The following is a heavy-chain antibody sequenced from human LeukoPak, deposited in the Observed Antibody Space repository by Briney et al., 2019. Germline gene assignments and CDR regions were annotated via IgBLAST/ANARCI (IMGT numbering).Heavy chain of an antibody. J-gene: IGHJ4*02. CDR2: IYSGGST. V-gene: IGHV3-53*01. CDR3: ARGEIRYFDWLSVSFDY. CDR1: GFTVSSNY. D-gene: IGHD3-9*01. Sequence: GGSLRLSCAASGFTVSSNYMSWVRQAPGKGLEWVSVIYSGGSTYYADSVKGRFTISRDNSKNTLYLQMNSLRAEDTAVYYCARGEIRYFDWLSVSFDYWGQGTLVTVSS.